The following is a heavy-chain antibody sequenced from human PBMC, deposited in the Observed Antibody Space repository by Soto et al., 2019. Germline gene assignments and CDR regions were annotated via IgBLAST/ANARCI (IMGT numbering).Heavy chain of an antibody. D-gene: IGHD6-19*01. V-gene: IGHV4-39*01. J-gene: IGHJ4*02. CDR2: IYYSGFT. CDR1: AGSISGSTYY. CDR3: ARPKTIAVALFDY. Sequence: SETLSLTCTVSAGSISGSTYYWGWIRQPPGKGLEWIGSIYYSGFTYYNPSLKSRVTISVDTSKNQFSLKLSSVTAADTAVYYCARPKTIAVALFDYWGRGTLVTVSS.